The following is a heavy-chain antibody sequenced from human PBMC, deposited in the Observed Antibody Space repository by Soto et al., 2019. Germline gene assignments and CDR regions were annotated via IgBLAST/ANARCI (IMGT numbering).Heavy chain of an antibody. Sequence: EVQLLESGGGLVQPGESLRLSCAASGFIFSSYAMSWVRQAPGKGLEWVSAISGSGGPTFYADSVKGRFTISRDNSQNTLYLPMNSLRAEDTAVYYCEKDRVFFDYCGQGTLVTVSS. CDR2: ISGSGGPT. J-gene: IGHJ4*02. D-gene: IGHD2-8*01. CDR1: GFIFSSYA. CDR3: EKDRVFFDY. V-gene: IGHV3-23*01.